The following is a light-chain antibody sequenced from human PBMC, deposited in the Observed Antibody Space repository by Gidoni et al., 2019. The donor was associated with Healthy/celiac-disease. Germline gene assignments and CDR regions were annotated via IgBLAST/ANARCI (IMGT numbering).Light chain of an antibody. V-gene: IGKV1-39*01. CDR3: QQRYSTRPT. CDR2: AAS. CDR1: QRISSY. J-gene: IGKJ1*01. Sequence: DIQMTQSPSSLSASVGDRVTITCRARQRISSYLNWYQQKPGNAPTLLIYAASSLQSGVPSRFSGSGSWTAFTLPISSLQPADFATYYCQQRYSTRPTFXQXTKVEIK.